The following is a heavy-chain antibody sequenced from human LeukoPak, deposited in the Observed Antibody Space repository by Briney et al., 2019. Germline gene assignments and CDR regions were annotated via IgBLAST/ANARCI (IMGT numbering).Heavy chain of an antibody. V-gene: IGHV4-38-2*02. CDR1: GYSLSSGYY. Sequence: SETLSLTCTVSGYSLSSGYYWGWIRQPPGKGLEWIGSIYHSGSTYYNPSLKSRVTISVDTSKNQFSLKLSSVTAADTAVYYCARVLMVRGVKSYYYYGMDVWGQGTMVTVSS. CDR2: IYHSGST. J-gene: IGHJ6*02. D-gene: IGHD3-10*01. CDR3: ARVLMVRGVKSYYYYGMDV.